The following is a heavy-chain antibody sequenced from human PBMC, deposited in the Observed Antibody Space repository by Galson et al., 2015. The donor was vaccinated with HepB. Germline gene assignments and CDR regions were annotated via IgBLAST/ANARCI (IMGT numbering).Heavy chain of an antibody. V-gene: IGHV3-21*01. CDR1: GFTFSSYS. D-gene: IGHD3-9*01. CDR3: ARGDYDILTGYSFAFGV. Sequence: SLRLSCAASGFTFSSYSMNWVRQAPGKGLEWVSSISSSSSYIYYADSVKGRFTISRDNAKNSLYLQMNSLRAEDTAVYYCARGDYDILTGYSFAFGVWGQGTMVTVSS. J-gene: IGHJ3*01. CDR2: ISSSSSYI.